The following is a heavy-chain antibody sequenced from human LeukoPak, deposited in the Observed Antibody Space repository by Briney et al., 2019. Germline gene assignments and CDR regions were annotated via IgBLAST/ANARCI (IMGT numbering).Heavy chain of an antibody. CDR1: GFTFSDHY. V-gene: IGHV3-72*01. CDR3: ARRPGAVAGDDY. J-gene: IGHJ4*02. D-gene: IGHD6-19*01. Sequence: GGSLRLSCAASGFTFSDHYMDWVRQAPGKGLEWVGRTRNKANSYTTEYAASVKGRFTISRDDSKNSLYLQMNSLKTEDTAAYYCARRPGAVAGDDYWGQGTLVTVSS. CDR2: TRNKANSYTT.